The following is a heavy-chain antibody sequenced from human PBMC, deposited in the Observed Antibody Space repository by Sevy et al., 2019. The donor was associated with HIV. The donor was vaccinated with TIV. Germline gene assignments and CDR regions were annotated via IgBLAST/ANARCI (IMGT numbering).Heavy chain of an antibody. CDR2: IHCDDTT. D-gene: IGHD5-18*01. CDR3: ARGKSGYGYALNY. Sequence: GGSLRLSCAASGFTVNSNCMTWVRQAPGKGLEGVSVIHCDDTTYHADSVKDRFTISRDNFKNTLYLHMSSLRAEDTAVYYCARGKSGYGYALNYWGQGSLVTVSS. CDR1: GFTVNSNC. V-gene: IGHV3-66*01. J-gene: IGHJ4*02.